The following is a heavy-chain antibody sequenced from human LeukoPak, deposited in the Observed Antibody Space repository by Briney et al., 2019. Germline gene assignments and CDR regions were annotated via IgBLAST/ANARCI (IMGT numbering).Heavy chain of an antibody. CDR3: ARYRRNWFDP. Sequence: PSETLSLTCAVYGESFSGYYWSWIRQPPGKGLEWIGEINHSGSTNYNPSLKSRVTISVDTSKNQFSLKLSSVTAADTAVYYCARYRRNWFDPWGRGTLATVSS. J-gene: IGHJ5*02. V-gene: IGHV4-34*01. CDR1: GESFSGYY. CDR2: INHSGST. D-gene: IGHD3-16*02.